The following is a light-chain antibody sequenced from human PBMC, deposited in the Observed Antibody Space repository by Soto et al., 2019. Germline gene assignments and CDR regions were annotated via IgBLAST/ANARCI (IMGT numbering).Light chain of an antibody. CDR2: DVS. V-gene: IGLV2-11*01. CDR1: SCDVGGYNY. J-gene: IGLJ2*01. CDR3: CSYAGSYVV. Sequence: QSVLTQPRSVSGSPGQSVTISCTGTSCDVGGYNYVYWYQQHPGKAPKLMIYDVSKRPSGVPDRFSGSKSGNTASLTISGLQAEDEADYYCCSYAGSYVVFGGGTKLTAL.